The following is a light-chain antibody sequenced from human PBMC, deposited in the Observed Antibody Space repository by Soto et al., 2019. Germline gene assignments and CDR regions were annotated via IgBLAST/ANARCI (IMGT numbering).Light chain of an antibody. CDR3: SSYTSSTTLVV. V-gene: IGLV2-14*01. CDR2: EVS. CDR1: SSDVGGYNY. Sequence: QSALTQSASVSGSPGQSITISCTGTSSDVGGYNYVSWYRQHPGKAPKLMIYEVSNRPSGVSDRFSGSKSDNTASLTISGLQAEDEADYYCSSYTSSTTLVVFGGGTKVTVL. J-gene: IGLJ2*01.